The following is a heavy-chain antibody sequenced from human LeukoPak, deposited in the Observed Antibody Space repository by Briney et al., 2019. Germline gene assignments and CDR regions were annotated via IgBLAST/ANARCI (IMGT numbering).Heavy chain of an antibody. J-gene: IGHJ4*02. CDR3: ARDLAEKGMWYSSGCVNY. CDR1: GFTFSSYS. Sequence: PGGSLRLSCAASGFTFSSYSMNWVRQAPGKGLEWVSSISSSSSYIYYADSVKGRFTISRDNAKNSLYLQMNSLRAEDTAVYYCARDLAEKGMWYSSGCVNYWGQGTLVTVYS. V-gene: IGHV3-21*01. D-gene: IGHD6-19*01. CDR2: ISSSSSYI.